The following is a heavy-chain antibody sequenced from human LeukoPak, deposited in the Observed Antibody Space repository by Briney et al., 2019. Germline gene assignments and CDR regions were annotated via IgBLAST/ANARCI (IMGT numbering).Heavy chain of an antibody. D-gene: IGHD6-13*01. CDR1: GGSISSYY. CDR3: ARDLGSSWSYYYYYYMDV. J-gene: IGHJ6*03. V-gene: IGHV4-59*01. CDR2: IYYSGST. Sequence: SETLSLTCTVSGGSISSYYWSWIRQPPGKGLEWIGYIYYSGSTNYNPSLKSRVTISVDTSKNQFSLKLSSVTAADTAVYYCARDLGSSWSYYYYYYMDVWGKGTTVTVSS.